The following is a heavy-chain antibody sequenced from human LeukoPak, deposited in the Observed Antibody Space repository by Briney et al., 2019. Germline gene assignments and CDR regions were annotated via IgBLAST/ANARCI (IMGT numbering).Heavy chain of an antibody. Sequence: GGSLRLSCAASGFTVSSNYMTWVRQAPGKGLEWVSAIDSGGYTYHADSVKSRFIVSRDNSQNTVFLQMNSLGAEDTAVYYCARDVSPGVTFRGRFDPWGLGTLVTVSS. CDR3: ARDVSPGVTFRGRFDP. CDR2: IDSGGYT. J-gene: IGHJ5*02. CDR1: GFTVSSNY. D-gene: IGHD3-16*01. V-gene: IGHV3-66*01.